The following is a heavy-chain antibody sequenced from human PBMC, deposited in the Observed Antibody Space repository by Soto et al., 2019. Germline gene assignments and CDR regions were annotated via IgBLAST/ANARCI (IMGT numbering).Heavy chain of an antibody. CDR3: ARDYIARSTYYDILTGYGDYFDY. CDR2: IKQDGSEK. Sequence: PGGSLRLSCAAPGFTFSSYWMSWVRQAPGKGLEWVANIKQDGSEKYYVDSVKGRFTISRDNAKNSLYLQMNSLRAEDTAVYYCARDYIARSTYYDILTGYGDYFDYWGQGTLVTVSS. V-gene: IGHV3-7*01. CDR1: GFTFSSYW. J-gene: IGHJ4*02. D-gene: IGHD3-9*01.